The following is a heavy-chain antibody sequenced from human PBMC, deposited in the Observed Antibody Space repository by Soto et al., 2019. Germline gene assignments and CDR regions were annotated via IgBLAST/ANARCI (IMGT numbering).Heavy chain of an antibody. Sequence: EVQLLESGGGLVQPGGSLRLSCAASGFALDSYGMSWVRQAPGRGLDWVSAISGSSGSAYYAGSVKGRFTISRDNYKKTVYLQMNSLRAEDTAIYYCARIRGVIVGGPDYWGQGTLVTVSS. J-gene: IGHJ4*02. D-gene: IGHD3-16*02. CDR2: ISGSSGSA. CDR3: ARIRGVIVGGPDY. V-gene: IGHV3-23*01. CDR1: GFALDSYG.